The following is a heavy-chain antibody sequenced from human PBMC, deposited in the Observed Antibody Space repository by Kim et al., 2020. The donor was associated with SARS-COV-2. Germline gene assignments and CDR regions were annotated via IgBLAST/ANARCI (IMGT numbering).Heavy chain of an antibody. D-gene: IGHD2-8*01. Sequence: GGSLRLSCVASGFTFKNYSMSWVRQSPGKGPEWVSGIDCSGHKAFYTDSVQGRFTISRDNSKNTLFLQMNSLRAEDTAVYYCAKEIEEIGVLNIDHWGQGTLVTVSS. J-gene: IGHJ4*02. CDR1: GFTFKNYS. CDR2: IDCSGHKA. V-gene: IGHV3-23*01. CDR3: AKEIEEIGVLNIDH.